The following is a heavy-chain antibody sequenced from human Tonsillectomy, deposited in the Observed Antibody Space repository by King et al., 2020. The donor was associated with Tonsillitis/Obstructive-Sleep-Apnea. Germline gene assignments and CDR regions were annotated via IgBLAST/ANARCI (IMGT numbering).Heavy chain of an antibody. CDR3: ARGRRTSYSNYYFDY. D-gene: IGHD4-11*01. J-gene: IGHJ4*02. V-gene: IGHV3-53*01. CDR1: GFTVSSNY. CDR2: IYSGGGT. Sequence: VQLVQSGGGLIQPGGFLRLSCAASGFTVSSNYMSWVRQAPGKGLEWVSIIYSGGGTFYADSIKGRFTISRDNSKNTLYLQVNSLRAEDTAVYYCARGRRTSYSNYYFDYWGQGTLVTVSS.